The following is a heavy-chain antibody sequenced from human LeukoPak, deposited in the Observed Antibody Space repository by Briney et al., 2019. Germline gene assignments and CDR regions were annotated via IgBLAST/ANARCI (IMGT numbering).Heavy chain of an antibody. CDR3: ARDVRIAAAGDY. Sequence: GASVNVSCKPSVYTFTCYYMHWVGQAPGQGLEWMGWINPNSVGTNYAKKFQGRVTMTRYTSISTAYMELSRLKSDDTAVYYCARDVRIAAAGDYWGQGTLVTVSS. CDR2: INPNSVGT. CDR1: VYTFTCYY. D-gene: IGHD6-13*01. V-gene: IGHV1-2*02. J-gene: IGHJ4*02.